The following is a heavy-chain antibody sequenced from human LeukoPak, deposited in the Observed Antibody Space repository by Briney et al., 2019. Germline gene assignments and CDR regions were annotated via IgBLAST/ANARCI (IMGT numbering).Heavy chain of an antibody. CDR1: GYTFTSYD. D-gene: IGHD3-10*01. V-gene: IGHV1-8*03. Sequence: GASVKVSCKASGYTFTSYDINWVRQATGQGLKWMGWMNPNSGNTGYAQKFQCRVTITRNTSISTAYMELSSLRVEDTAVYYCAREWSGFGELPDYWGQGTLVTVSS. CDR2: MNPNSGNT. J-gene: IGHJ4*02. CDR3: AREWSGFGELPDY.